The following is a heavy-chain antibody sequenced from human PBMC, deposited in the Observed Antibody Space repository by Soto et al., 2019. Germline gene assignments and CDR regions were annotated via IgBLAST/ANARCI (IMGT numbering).Heavy chain of an antibody. CDR3: ARPPKSSKYKPGSYFAY. CDR2: IDWDDDK. CDR1: GVSVRTKRIC. J-gene: IGHJ4*02. D-gene: IGHD4-4*01. V-gene: IGHV2-70*11. Sequence: FSGVSVRTKRICVSWIRQPPGKALEWLARIDWDDDKYYITSLKTRLTISKDTSKNQVVLTMTNMDPVNTGTYYCARPPKSSKYKPGSYFAYWLQGTLVPVSS.